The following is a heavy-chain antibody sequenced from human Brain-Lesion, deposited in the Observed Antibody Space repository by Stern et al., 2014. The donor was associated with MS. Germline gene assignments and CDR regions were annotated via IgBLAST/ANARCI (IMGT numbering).Heavy chain of an antibody. V-gene: IGHV4-61*02. D-gene: IGHD2-2*01. CDR3: ARGRVVPGFQYYATDV. CDR2: IFNSGST. CDR1: GGSISSGGYY. J-gene: IGHJ6*02. Sequence: VQLLESGPGLVKPSQTLSLSCTVSGGSISSGGYYWSWIRQPAGKGLEWIGRIFNSGSTSYNPPLKSRVPISIDTSKNQFSLRLNSMTAADTAVYYCARGRVVPGFQYYATDVWGQGTTVIVSS.